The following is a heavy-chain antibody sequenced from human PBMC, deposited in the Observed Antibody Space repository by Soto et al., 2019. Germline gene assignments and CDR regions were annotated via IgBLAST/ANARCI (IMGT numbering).Heavy chain of an antibody. CDR1: GFTFISYG. D-gene: IGHD1-26*01. J-gene: IGHJ3*02. CDR3: AKNKRVGEVPQDAVEI. Sequence: SLILSCAASGFTFISYGMHWVLQAPGKGLEWVAVISYDGSNKYYADSVKGRFTISRDNSKNTLYLQMNSLRAEDTAVYYCAKNKRVGEVPQDAVEISVQGKMVSVSS. CDR2: ISYDGSNK. V-gene: IGHV3-30*18.